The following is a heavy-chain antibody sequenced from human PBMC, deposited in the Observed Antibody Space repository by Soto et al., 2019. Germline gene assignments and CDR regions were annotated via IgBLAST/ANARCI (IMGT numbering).Heavy chain of an antibody. V-gene: IGHV6-1*01. CDR1: GDSVSSNSAA. D-gene: IGHD2-2*01. CDR2: TYYRSKWYN. J-gene: IGHJ6*03. CDR3: ARDIVVVPAAMFYYYYYYMDV. Sequence: SQTLSLTCAISGDSVSSNSAAWNWIRQSPSRGLEWLGRTYYRSKWYNDYAVSVKSRITINPDTSKNQFSLQLNSVTPEDTAVYYCARDIVVVPAAMFYYYYYYMDVWGKGTTVTVSS.